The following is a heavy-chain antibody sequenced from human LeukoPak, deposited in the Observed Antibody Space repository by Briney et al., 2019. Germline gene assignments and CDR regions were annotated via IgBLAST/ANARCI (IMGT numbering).Heavy chain of an antibody. CDR3: ARAAVAGANWFDP. J-gene: IGHJ5*02. CDR2: IYYSGST. CDR1: GGSVSSGSYY. Sequence: SGTLSLTCTVSGGSVSSGSYYWSWIRQPPGKGLEWIGYIYYSGSTNYNPSLKSRVTISVDTSKNQFSLKLSSVTAADTAVYYCARAAVAGANWFDPWGQGTLVTVSS. V-gene: IGHV4-61*01. D-gene: IGHD6-19*01.